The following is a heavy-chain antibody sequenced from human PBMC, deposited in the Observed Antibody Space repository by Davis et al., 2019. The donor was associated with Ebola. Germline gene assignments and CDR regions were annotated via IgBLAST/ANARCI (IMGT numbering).Heavy chain of an antibody. J-gene: IGHJ4*02. CDR1: GFTFSNFA. V-gene: IGHV3-23*01. D-gene: IGHD6-13*01. CDR2: ISDSGGST. Sequence: GGSLRLSCAASGFTFSNFALSWVRQAAGKGLECVSAISDSGGSTYYADSVKGRFTISRDNSKNTLYLQMNSLRAEDTAVYYCAKDTGYSSSWFYEFDYWGQGTLVTVSS. CDR3: AKDTGYSSSWFYEFDY.